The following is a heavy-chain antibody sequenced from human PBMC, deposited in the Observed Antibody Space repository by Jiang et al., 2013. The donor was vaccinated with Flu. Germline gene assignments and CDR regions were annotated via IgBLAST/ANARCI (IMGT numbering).Heavy chain of an antibody. CDR1: GGSISSSNW. Sequence: VKPSGTLSLTCAVSGGSISSSNWWSWVRQPPREGAGVDWGNLLYGNTNYNPSLKSRVTISVDKSKNQLSLKLRSVTAADAAIYYCARKTDSGIAPNDYWGQGTLVTVSS. D-gene: IGHD1-26*01. CDR3: ARKTDSGIAPNDY. J-gene: IGHJ4*02. CDR2: LLYGNT. V-gene: IGHV4-4*02.